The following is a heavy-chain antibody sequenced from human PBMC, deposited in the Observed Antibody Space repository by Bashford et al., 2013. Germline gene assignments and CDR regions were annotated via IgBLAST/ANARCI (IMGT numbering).Heavy chain of an antibody. Sequence: WVRQAPGQGLEWMGWINPNSGGTNYAQKFQGWVTMTRDTSISTAYMELSRLRSDDTAVYYCATSNVYYGSGRWYYYGMDVWGQGTTVTVSS. CDR2: INPNSGGT. CDR3: ATSNVYYGSGRWYYYGMDV. V-gene: IGHV1-2*04. J-gene: IGHJ6*02. D-gene: IGHD3-10*01.